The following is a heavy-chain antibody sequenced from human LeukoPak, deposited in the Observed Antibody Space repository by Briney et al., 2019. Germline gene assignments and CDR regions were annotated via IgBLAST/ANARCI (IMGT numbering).Heavy chain of an antibody. CDR1: GGSISSSSYY. V-gene: IGHV4-39*01. Sequence: SETLSLTCTVSGGSISSSSYYWGWIRQPPGKGLEWIGSIYYSGSTYYNPSLKSRVTISVDTSKNQFSLKLSSVTAADTAVYYCARNGRYDILTGYSYYYGMDVWGQGTTVTVSS. CDR2: IYYSGST. CDR3: ARNGRYDILTGYSYYYGMDV. J-gene: IGHJ6*02. D-gene: IGHD3-9*01.